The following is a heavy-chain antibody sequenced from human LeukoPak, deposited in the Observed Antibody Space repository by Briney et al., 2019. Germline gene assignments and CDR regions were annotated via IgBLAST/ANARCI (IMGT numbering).Heavy chain of an antibody. J-gene: IGHJ6*02. D-gene: IGHD1-26*01. CDR1: GYTFTGYY. Sequence: ASVKVSCKASGYTFTGYYMHWVRQAPGQGLEWMGWINPNSGGTNYAQKFQGRVTMTRDTSISTAYMELSRLRSDDMAVYYCARDPGSYFYYYYGMDVWGQGTTVTVSS. V-gene: IGHV1-2*02. CDR3: ARDPGSYFYYYYGMDV. CDR2: INPNSGGT.